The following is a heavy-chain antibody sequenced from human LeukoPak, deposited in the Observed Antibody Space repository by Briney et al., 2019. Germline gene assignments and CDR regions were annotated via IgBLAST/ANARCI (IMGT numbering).Heavy chain of an antibody. CDR3: ARDRGVVVAAMGYYFDY. D-gene: IGHD2-15*01. J-gene: IGHJ4*02. V-gene: IGHV3-11*01. Sequence: PGGSLRLSCAASGFTFSDYYMSWIRQAPGRGLEWISYITNGDNSIYYAGSVKGRFTISRDNAKNSLYLQMNSLRAEDTAVYYCARDRGVVVAAMGYYFDYWGQGTLVTVSS. CDR2: ITNGDNSI. CDR1: GFTFSDYY.